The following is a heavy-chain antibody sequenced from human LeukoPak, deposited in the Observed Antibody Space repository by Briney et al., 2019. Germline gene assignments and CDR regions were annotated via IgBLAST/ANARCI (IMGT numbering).Heavy chain of an antibody. D-gene: IGHD6-6*01. J-gene: IGHJ6*03. CDR1: GFTFEDYE. CDR3: ARGDLVRGYYYMDV. CDR2: ISATGNTK. V-gene: IGHV3-11*01. Sequence: GGSLRLSCEASGFTFEDYEMSWFRQAPGKGPEWILYISATGNTKYYADSVRGRFSISRDNAKSSLYLQMSTLRVEDTAVYYCARGDLVRGYYYMDVWGKGTTVTVSS.